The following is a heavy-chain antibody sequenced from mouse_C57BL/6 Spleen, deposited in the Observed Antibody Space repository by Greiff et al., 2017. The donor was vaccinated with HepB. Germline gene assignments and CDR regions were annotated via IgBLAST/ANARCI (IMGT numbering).Heavy chain of an antibody. V-gene: IGHV1-61*01. CDR1: GYTFTSYW. CDR3: AREEDDYGRSDCDY. J-gene: IGHJ2*01. CDR2: IYPSDSET. D-gene: IGHD1-1*01. Sequence: QVQLQQPGAELVRPGSSVKLSCKATGYTFTSYWMDWVKQRPGQGLEWIGYIYPSDSETHYNQKFKGKATLTVDKSSSTAYMQLSSLTSEDSAIYYCAREEDDYGRSDCDYRGQGTTVTVAS.